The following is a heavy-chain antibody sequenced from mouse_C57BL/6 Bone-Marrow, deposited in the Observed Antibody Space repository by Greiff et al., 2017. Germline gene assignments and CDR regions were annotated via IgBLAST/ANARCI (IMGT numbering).Heavy chain of an antibody. D-gene: IGHD1-1*01. CDR2: IYPGDGDT. Sequence: VHLVESGPELVKPGASVKISCKASGYAFSSSWMNWVKQRPGQGLEWIGRIYPGDGDTNYNGKFKGKATMTADKSSSTAYMQLSSLTSEDSAVYFCASYYYGSSNPFDYWGQGTALTVSS. J-gene: IGHJ2*01. CDR1: GYAFSSSW. V-gene: IGHV1-82*01. CDR3: ASYYYGSSNPFDY.